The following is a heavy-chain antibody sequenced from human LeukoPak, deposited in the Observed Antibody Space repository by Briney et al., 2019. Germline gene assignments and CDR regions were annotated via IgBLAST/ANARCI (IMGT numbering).Heavy chain of an antibody. CDR3: ARTYDSSGYYYVFDY. CDR1: GFTFSDYY. Sequence: GGSLRLSCAASGFTFSDYYMSWIRQAPGEGLEWVSYISSSGSTIYYADSVKGRFTISRDNGKNSLYLQMNSLRAEDTAVYYCARTYDSSGYYYVFDYWGQGTLVTVSS. CDR2: ISSSGSTI. J-gene: IGHJ4*02. D-gene: IGHD3-22*01. V-gene: IGHV3-11*01.